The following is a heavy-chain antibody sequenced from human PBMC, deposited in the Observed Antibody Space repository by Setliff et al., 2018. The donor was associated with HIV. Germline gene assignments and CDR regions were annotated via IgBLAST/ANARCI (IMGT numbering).Heavy chain of an antibody. CDR2: ISDGGTYI. J-gene: IGHJ4*02. CDR1: GFTFSSYT. D-gene: IGHD4-17*01. Sequence: GALRLSCAASGFTFSSYTLNWIRQAPGKGLEWVASISDGGTYIYYADSVKGRFTISRDDAGNSLFLQMNSLRAEDTAVYYCARGQTSVTLQFDHWGQGTLVTVSS. CDR3: ARGQTSVTLQFDH. V-gene: IGHV3-21*01.